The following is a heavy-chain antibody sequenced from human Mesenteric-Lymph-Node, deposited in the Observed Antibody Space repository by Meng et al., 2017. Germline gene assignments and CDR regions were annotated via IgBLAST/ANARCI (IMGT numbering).Heavy chain of an antibody. J-gene: IGHJ4*02. CDR1: GYIFTSYG. CDR3: ARGRGGYVDY. Sequence: QVQLVQSGAEVKKPGASVKVSCKASGYIFTSYGITWVRQAPGQGLEWMGWISTYNGNTNYAQKFQGRVTITADKSTSTAYMELSSLRSEDTAVYYCARGRGGYVDYWGQGTLVTVSS. D-gene: IGHD2-15*01. V-gene: IGHV1-18*01. CDR2: ISTYNGNT.